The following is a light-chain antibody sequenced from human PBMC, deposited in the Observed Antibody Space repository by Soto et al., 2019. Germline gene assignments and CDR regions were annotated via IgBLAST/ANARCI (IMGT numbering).Light chain of an antibody. V-gene: IGKV1-39*01. J-gene: IGKJ1*01. Sequence: DIQMTQSPSSLSASVGDRVTITCRASQSISSYLNWYQQKPGKAPKLLIYAASSLQSGVPSRFSGSGSGTDFTLTISCLQSEDFATYYCQQYYSFPWTFGQGTKVDI. CDR3: QQYYSFPWT. CDR1: QSISSY. CDR2: AAS.